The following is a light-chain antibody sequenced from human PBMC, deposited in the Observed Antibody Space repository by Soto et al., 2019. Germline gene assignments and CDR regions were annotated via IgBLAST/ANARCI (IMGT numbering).Light chain of an antibody. CDR2: GAS. CDR3: QQYNNWPLWT. CDR1: QSVSSN. Sequence: EIVMTQSPGTLSVSPGERATLSCGASQSVSSNLAWYQQKPGQAPRLLIYGASTRATGIPARFSGSGSGTEFTLTISSLQSEDFAVHYCQQYNNWPLWTLDQGTKVEIK. V-gene: IGKV3-15*01. J-gene: IGKJ1*01.